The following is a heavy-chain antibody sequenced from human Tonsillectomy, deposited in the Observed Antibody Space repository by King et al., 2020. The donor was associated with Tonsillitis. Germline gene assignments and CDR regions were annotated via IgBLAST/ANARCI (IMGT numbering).Heavy chain of an antibody. CDR3: AKEAEGYSGSYSFDY. J-gene: IGHJ4*02. CDR2: ISGIGGKT. D-gene: IGHD1-26*01. V-gene: IGHV3-23*04. CDR1: GFSFRNYA. Sequence: VQLVESGGGLVQPGGSLRLSCAASGFSFRNYAMSWVRQAPGKGRGWGSTISGIGGKTNSADPVKGRFTISRDKSKKTLYLQMNSLGAEDTALYYCAKEAEGYSGSYSFDYWGQGTLVTVSS.